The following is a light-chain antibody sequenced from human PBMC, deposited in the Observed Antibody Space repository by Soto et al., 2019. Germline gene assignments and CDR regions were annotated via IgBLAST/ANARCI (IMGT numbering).Light chain of an antibody. CDR3: CSFAGSSPS. Sequence: SVLTQPASVSGSPGQSITISCTGTSSDIGNYNLVSWYQQHPGEAPKLMIYEGSKRPSGVSNRFSASKSGNTASLTISGLQAEDEADYYCCSFAGSSPSFGGGTKLTVL. V-gene: IGLV2-23*01. J-gene: IGLJ2*01. CDR2: EGS. CDR1: SSDIGNYNL.